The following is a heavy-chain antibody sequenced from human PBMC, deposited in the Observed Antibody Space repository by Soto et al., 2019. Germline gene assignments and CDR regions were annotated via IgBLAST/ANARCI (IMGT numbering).Heavy chain of an antibody. CDR1: GDSVSSNSAA. J-gene: IGHJ3*02. CDR2: TYYRSKWYN. CDR3: ARDETDLGSRAFDI. V-gene: IGHV6-1*01. Sequence: KQSQTLSLTCAISGDSVSSNSAAWNWIRQSPSRGLEWLGRTYYRSKWYNDYAVSVKSRITINPDTSKNQFSLQLNSVTPEDTAVYYCARDETDLGSRAFDIWGQGTMVTVSS. D-gene: IGHD1-26*01.